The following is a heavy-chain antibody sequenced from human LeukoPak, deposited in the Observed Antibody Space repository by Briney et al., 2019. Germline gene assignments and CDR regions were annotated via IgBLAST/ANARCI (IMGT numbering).Heavy chain of an antibody. CDR3: ARLEAAAGSVDY. V-gene: IGHV3-23*01. Sequence: GGSLRLSCAASGFTFSSYAMSWVRQAPGKGLEWVSAISGSGGSTYYADSVKGRFTISRDNAKNSLYLQMNSLRAEDTAVYYCARLEAAAGSVDYWGQGTLVTVSS. CDR1: GFTFSSYA. D-gene: IGHD6-13*01. CDR2: ISGSGGST. J-gene: IGHJ4*02.